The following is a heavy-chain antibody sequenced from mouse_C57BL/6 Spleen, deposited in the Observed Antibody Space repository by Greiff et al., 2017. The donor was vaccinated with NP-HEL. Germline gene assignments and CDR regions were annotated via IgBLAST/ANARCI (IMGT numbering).Heavy chain of an antibody. CDR3: ARWTAQAPYYAMDY. CDR2: IYPGDGDT. CDR1: GYAFSSYW. Sequence: VQLQQSGAELVKPGASVKISCKASGYAFSSYWMNWVKQRPGKGLEWIGQIYPGDGDTNYNGKFKGKATLTADKSSSTAYMQLSSLTSEDSAVYFCARWTAQAPYYAMDYWGQGTSVTVSS. V-gene: IGHV1-80*01. D-gene: IGHD3-2*02. J-gene: IGHJ4*01.